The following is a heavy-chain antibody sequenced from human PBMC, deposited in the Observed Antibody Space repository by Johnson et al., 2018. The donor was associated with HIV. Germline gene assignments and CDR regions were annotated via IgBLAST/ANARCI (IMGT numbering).Heavy chain of an antibody. J-gene: IGHJ3*02. CDR2: IKSKTDGGTI. Sequence: VQLLESGGGLVKPGGSLRLSCAASGFSFSNAWMSWVRQAPGKGLEWVGRIKSKTDGGTIDYAAPVKGRFTISRDDSKTTLYLQMNSLKIEDTAMYYCTTVLQFWEWNIYDAFDIWGQGTMGSVSS. V-gene: IGHV3-15*01. D-gene: IGHD3-3*01. CDR1: GFSFSNAW. CDR3: TTVLQFWEWNIYDAFDI.